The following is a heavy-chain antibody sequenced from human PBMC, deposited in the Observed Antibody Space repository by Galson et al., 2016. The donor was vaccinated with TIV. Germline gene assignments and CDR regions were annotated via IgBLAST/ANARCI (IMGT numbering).Heavy chain of an antibody. CDR3: ARLEDASVYGNFVSYFDF. CDR1: GDSITSSY. Sequence: LSLTCTVSGDSITSSYWSWIRQPPGKGLEWIGYIYHSGSTDYNPSLKSRVTISVDTSKNQFSLKLNSVTAADTAVYYCARLEDASVYGNFVSYFDFWGQGILVTVSS. D-gene: IGHD4-17*01. CDR2: IYHSGST. J-gene: IGHJ4*02. V-gene: IGHV4-59*01.